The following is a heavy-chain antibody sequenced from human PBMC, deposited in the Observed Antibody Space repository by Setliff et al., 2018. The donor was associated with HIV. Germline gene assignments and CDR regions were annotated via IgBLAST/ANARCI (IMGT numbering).Heavy chain of an antibody. CDR1: GFRLNFFA. CDR3: AKHECSGGCFYYMDV. CDR2: ISNSGGRT. V-gene: IGHV3-23*01. J-gene: IGHJ6*03. D-gene: IGHD2-15*01. Sequence: GSLRLSCTAPGFRLNFFAMSWVRQAPGRGLEWVSGISNSGGRTDYVGSVKGRFTISRDTSKNTLYLQLNSLRAEDTAVYYCAKHECSGGCFYYMDVWGKGTTVTVSS.